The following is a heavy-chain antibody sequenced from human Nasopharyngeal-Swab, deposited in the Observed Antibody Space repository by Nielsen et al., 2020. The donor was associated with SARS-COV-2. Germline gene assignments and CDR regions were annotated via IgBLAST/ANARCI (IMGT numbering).Heavy chain of an antibody. CDR3: ARHGGNSVGDAFDI. D-gene: IGHD4-23*01. CDR1: GGSFSANY. V-gene: IGHV4-34*01. CDR2: INHSGST. J-gene: IGHJ3*02. Sequence: SETLSLTCAVSGGSFSANYWGWIRQPPGKGLEWIGEINHSGSTNYNPSHKSRVTISVDRSKNQFSLKLSSVTAADTAVYYCARHGGNSVGDAFDIWGQGTMVTVSS.